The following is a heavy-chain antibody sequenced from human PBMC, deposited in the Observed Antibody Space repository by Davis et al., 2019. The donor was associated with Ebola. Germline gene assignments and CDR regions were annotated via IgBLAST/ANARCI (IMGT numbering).Heavy chain of an antibody. Sequence: SETLSLTCTVSGGSVSSGGYYWNWIRQPPGKGLEWIGYIYYSGSTDYSPSLRGRVTIAIDTSQNHFSLRLRSVTAADTAVYYCARSPHPYGSSWFFDYWGQGTLVSVSS. D-gene: IGHD6-13*01. J-gene: IGHJ4*02. V-gene: IGHV4-61*03. CDR3: ARSPHPYGSSWFFDY. CDR2: IYYSGST. CDR1: GGSVSSGGYY.